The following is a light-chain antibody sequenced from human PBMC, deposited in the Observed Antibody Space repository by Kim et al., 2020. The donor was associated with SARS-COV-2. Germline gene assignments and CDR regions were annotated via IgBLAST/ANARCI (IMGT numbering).Light chain of an antibody. J-gene: IGKJ1*01. Sequence: QLTQSPPSLSASIGDRVTITCRASQKIGIFLAWYQQRPGAAPRLLIHGASTLQSGVPSRFSGSGSGTDFTLTITSLQPEDFATYYWQHMNSYVGTVGQGTKVDIK. V-gene: IGKV1-9*01. CDR1: QKIGIF. CDR2: GAS. CDR3: QHMNSYVGT.